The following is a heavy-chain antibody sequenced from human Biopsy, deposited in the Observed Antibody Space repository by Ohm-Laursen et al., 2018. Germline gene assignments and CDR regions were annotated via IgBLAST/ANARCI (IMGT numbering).Heavy chain of an antibody. CDR1: GGSFSGYY. CDR2: INQSGST. V-gene: IGHV4-34*01. J-gene: IGHJ6*02. CDR3: ARGSGYFKLDV. D-gene: IGHD5-12*01. Sequence: SETLSLTCAVYGGSFSGYYWNWIRQPPGKGLEWIGEINQSGSTKYNPSLKRRATLSADSSNSQFSLRLTSVTAADTAIYYCARGSGYFKLDVWGQGTTVTVSS.